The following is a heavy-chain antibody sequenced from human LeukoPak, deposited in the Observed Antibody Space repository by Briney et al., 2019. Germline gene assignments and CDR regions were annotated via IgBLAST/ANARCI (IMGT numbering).Heavy chain of an antibody. CDR3: ARASSNTLYYFDY. Sequence: ASVTVSCKASGYTFTSYGISWVRQAPGQGLEWMGWISAYNGNTNYAQKLQGRVTMTTDTSTSTAYMELSSLRSEDTAVYYCARASSNTLYYFDYWGQGTLVTVSS. CDR2: ISAYNGNT. V-gene: IGHV1-18*01. J-gene: IGHJ4*02. CDR1: GYTFTSYG. D-gene: IGHD6-13*01.